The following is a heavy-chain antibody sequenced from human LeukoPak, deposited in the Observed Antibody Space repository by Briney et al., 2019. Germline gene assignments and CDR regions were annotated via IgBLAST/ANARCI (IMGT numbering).Heavy chain of an antibody. CDR3: ARHCSSTSCDYWFDP. CDR1: GGTFSSYA. D-gene: IGHD2-2*01. J-gene: IGHJ5*02. Sequence: ASVKVSCKASGGTFSSYAISWVRQAPGRGLEWMGGIIPIFGTANYAQKFQGRVTITTDESTSTAYMELSSLRSEDTAVYYCARHCSSTSCDYWFDPWGQGTLVTVSS. V-gene: IGHV1-69*05. CDR2: IIPIFGTA.